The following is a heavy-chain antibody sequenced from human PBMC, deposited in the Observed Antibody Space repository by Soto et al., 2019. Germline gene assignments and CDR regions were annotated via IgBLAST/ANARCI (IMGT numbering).Heavy chain of an antibody. Sequence: HGESLKISCKGSGYSFTSYWISWVRQMPGKGLEWMGRIDPSDSYTNYSPSFQGHVTISADKSFSTAYLQWSSLKASDTAMYYCARRLVVPAAMRLGRYYYYGMDVWGQGTTVTVSS. V-gene: IGHV5-10-1*01. CDR3: ARRLVVPAAMRLGRYYYYGMDV. CDR2: IDPSDSYT. D-gene: IGHD2-2*01. CDR1: GYSFTSYW. J-gene: IGHJ6*02.